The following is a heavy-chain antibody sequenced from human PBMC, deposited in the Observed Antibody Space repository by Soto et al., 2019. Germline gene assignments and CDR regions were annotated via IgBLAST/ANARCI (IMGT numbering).Heavy chain of an antibody. CDR3: ATGIVLMVYAIPGAFDI. V-gene: IGHV4-31*03. CDR1: GESICSGVDD. D-gene: IGHD2-8*01. Sequence: PSGTLALTCTVSGESICSGVDDGTWIRKHPGKGLEWIGYIYYSGSTYYNPSLKSRVTISVDTSKNQFSLKLSSVTAADTAVYYCATGIVLMVYAIPGAFDIWGQGTMVTVSS. CDR2: IYYSGST. J-gene: IGHJ3*02.